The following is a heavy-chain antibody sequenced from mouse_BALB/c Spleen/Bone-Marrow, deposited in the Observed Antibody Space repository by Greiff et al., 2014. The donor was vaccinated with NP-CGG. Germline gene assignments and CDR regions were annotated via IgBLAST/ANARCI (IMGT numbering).Heavy chain of an antibody. V-gene: IGHV1-4*01. CDR3: TRDGDYSPFVY. CDR2: INPTSDYT. CDR1: GYTFSFYT. J-gene: IGHJ3*01. D-gene: IGHD2-13*01. Sequence: QVQLQQSGAELARPGASVKMSCEASGYTFSFYTMYWVKQRPGQGLEWIGYINPTSDYTDYNQKFKDKATLTADKSSSTTYMQLSMLSSKASAVYYCTRDGDYSPFVYWGQGTLVTVSA.